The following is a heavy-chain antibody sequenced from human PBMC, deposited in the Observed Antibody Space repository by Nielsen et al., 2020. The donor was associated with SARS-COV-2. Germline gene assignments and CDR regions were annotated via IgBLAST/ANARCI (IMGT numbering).Heavy chain of an antibody. J-gene: IGHJ4*02. CDR3: AKGGSCGGDCYFDS. CDR2: VFGGGSSK. CDR1: GFTFSSYA. Sequence: GESLKISCAASGFTFSSYAMSWVRQAPGKGLEWVSVVFGGGSSKYYADSVKGRFTISRDDSKNTVYLQMNSLRAEDSAIYYCAKGGSCGGDCYFDSWGQGTLVSVSS. V-gene: IGHV3-23*03. D-gene: IGHD2-21*02.